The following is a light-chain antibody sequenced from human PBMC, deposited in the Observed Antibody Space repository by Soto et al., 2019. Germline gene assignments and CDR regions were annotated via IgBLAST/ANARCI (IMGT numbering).Light chain of an antibody. CDR1: SSNIGSNY. J-gene: IGLJ1*01. CDR3: AAWDDSMSGTYV. V-gene: IGLV1-47*01. CDR2: RNN. Sequence: QSALTQPPSASGTPWQRVTISCSGSSSNIGSNYVYWYQQLPGTAPKLLIYRNNQRPSGVPDRFSGSKSGTSASLAISGLRSEDEADYYCAAWDDSMSGTYVFGTGTKVTVL.